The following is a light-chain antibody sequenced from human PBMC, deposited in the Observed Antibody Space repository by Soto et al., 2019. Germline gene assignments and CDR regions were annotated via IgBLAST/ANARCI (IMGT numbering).Light chain of an antibody. Sequence: AIRMTQSPSSLSASTGDRVTITCRASQGISSYLAWYQQKPGKAPKLLIYAASTFQSGVPSRFSGSGSGTDFTLTISCLQSEDFATYYCQQYYSYPPGTFGQGTKVEIK. J-gene: IGKJ1*01. V-gene: IGKV1-8*01. CDR3: QQYYSYPPGT. CDR2: AAS. CDR1: QGISSY.